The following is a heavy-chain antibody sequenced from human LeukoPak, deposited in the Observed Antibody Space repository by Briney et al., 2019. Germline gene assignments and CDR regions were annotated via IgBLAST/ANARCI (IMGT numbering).Heavy chain of an antibody. J-gene: IGHJ4*02. D-gene: IGHD5-18*01. V-gene: IGHV3-74*01. CDR2: INKYGTTT. CDR3: AREGFVYGYTVGHDY. Sequence: GGSLRLSCAASGFTFSDYWKHWVRLAPGKGLEWVSRINKYGTTTAYADSVKGRFSISRDNAKNTVFLQMRSLRAEDSGVYYCAREGFVYGYTVGHDYWGQGVLVTVSS. CDR1: GFTFSDYW.